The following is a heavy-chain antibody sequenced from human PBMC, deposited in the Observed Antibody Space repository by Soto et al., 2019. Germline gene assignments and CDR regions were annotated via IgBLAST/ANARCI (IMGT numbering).Heavy chain of an antibody. Sequence: GESLKISCKGSGYSFTSYWIGWVRQMPGKGLGWLGIIYPGDSDTRYSPSFQGQVTISADKSISTAYLQWSSLKASDTAMYYCARQGITGTTKFSYYYYGMDVWGQGTTVTVSS. CDR3: ARQGITGTTKFSYYYYGMDV. J-gene: IGHJ6*02. D-gene: IGHD1-20*01. V-gene: IGHV5-51*01. CDR2: IYPGDSDT. CDR1: GYSFTSYW.